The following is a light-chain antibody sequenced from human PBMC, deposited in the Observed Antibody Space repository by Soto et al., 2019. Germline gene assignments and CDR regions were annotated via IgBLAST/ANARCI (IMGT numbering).Light chain of an antibody. V-gene: IGLV2-8*01. Sequence: QAVVTQPPSASGSPGQSVTISSTGTSSDVGGYNYVSWYQQHPGKAPKLMIYEVSKRPSGVPDRFSGSKSGNTASLTVSGLQAEDEADYYCSSYAGNLYVFGTGTKLTVL. CDR2: EVS. CDR1: SSDVGGYNY. CDR3: SSYAGNLYV. J-gene: IGLJ1*01.